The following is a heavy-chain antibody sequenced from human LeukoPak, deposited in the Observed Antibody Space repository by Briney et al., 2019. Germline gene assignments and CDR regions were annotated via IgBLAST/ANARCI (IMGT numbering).Heavy chain of an antibody. J-gene: IGHJ4*02. CDR3: AKTRGSGPFDY. Sequence: PGGSLRLSCAASGFTFSSYGMHWVRQAPGKGLDWVAFIRYDGRNKYYADSVKGRFTISRDNSKNTLYLQMNNLRAEDTAVYYCAKTRGSGPFDYWGQGTLVTVSS. CDR1: GFTFSSYG. D-gene: IGHD3-10*01. V-gene: IGHV3-30*02. CDR2: IRYDGRNK.